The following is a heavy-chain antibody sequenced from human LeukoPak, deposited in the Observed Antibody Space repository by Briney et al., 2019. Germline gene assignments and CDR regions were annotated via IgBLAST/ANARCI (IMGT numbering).Heavy chain of an antibody. D-gene: IGHD6-13*01. CDR3: ARDTRQLALDY. J-gene: IGHJ4*02. CDR1: GFPFSSHG. CDR2: LSSDGSDK. Sequence: GGSLRLSCAASGFPFSSHGIHWVRQAPGKGLEWVAVLSSDGSDKYYTDSVKGRFTISRDNSKNTLYLQMNSLRPEDTAVYYCARDTRQLALDYWGQGILVTVSS. V-gene: IGHV3-30*03.